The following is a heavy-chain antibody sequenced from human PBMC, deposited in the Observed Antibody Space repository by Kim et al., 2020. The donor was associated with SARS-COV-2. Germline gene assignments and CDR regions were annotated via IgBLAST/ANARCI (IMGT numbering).Heavy chain of an antibody. V-gene: IGHV4-34*01. J-gene: IGHJ6*02. Sequence: SETLSLTCAAYGGSFSGYYWSWIRQPPGKGLEWIGDINHSGSTNYNPSPKSRVTISVDTSKNQFSLKLSSVTAADTAVYYCARVSITMIVVVITPYYYYGMDVWGQGTTVTVSS. CDR3: ARVSITMIVVVITPYYYYGMDV. CDR2: INHSGST. CDR1: GGSFSGYY. D-gene: IGHD3-22*01.